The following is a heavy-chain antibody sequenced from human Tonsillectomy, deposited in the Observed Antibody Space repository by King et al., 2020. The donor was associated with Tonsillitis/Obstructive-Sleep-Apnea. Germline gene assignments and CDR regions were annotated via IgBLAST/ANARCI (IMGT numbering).Heavy chain of an antibody. Sequence: QLVQSGAEVKKPGASVKVSCKASGYTFTSYGISWVRQAPGQGLEWMGWISAYNGDTNYAQKLQGRLTMTTDTSTSTAYMELRSLRSDDTAVYYCARDSMSHYFDSSAYYTFEYWGQGTLVTVSS. V-gene: IGHV1-18*01. CDR1: GYTFTSYG. D-gene: IGHD3-22*01. CDR3: ARDSMSHYFDSSAYYTFEY. CDR2: ISAYNGDT. J-gene: IGHJ4*02.